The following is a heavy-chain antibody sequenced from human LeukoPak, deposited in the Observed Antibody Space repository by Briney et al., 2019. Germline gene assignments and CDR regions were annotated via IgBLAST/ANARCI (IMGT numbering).Heavy chain of an antibody. CDR3: TRAARGGPKAYYFDY. Sequence: PGGSLRLSCTASGFTFGDYAMSWVRQAPGKGLEWVGFIRSKAYGGTTEYAASVEGRFTISRDDYKSSAYLQMNSLKTEDTAVYYCTRAARGGPKAYYFDYWGQGTLVTVSS. D-gene: IGHD3-10*01. J-gene: IGHJ4*02. CDR1: GFTFGDYA. CDR2: IRSKAYGGTT. V-gene: IGHV3-49*04.